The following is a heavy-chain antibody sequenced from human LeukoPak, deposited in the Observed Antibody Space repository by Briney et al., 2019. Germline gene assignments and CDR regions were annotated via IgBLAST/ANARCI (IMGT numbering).Heavy chain of an antibody. J-gene: IGHJ6*02. CDR3: ARRGSEWNSYFYPMDV. Sequence: GGSLRLSCAASGFTFSSYAIHWVRQAPGKGLEWVAVISYDGSNKYYADSVMGRFTISRDNSMNTLYLQMNNVRAEDAAIYFCARRGSEWNSYFYPMDVWGQGTTVTVSS. CDR2: ISYDGSNK. V-gene: IGHV3-30-3*01. CDR1: GFTFSSYA. D-gene: IGHD3-3*01.